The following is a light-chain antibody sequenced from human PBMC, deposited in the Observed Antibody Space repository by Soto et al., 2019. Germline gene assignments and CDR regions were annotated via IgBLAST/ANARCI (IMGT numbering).Light chain of an antibody. Sequence: QSALTQPASVSGSPGQSITISCTGTSSDVGAYNYVSWYQQHPGKAPKLMIYDVDNRPSGVSNRFSASKSGNTASLTISGLQAEDEVDYYCSSYSGSGTDVVFGGGTKLTVL. CDR1: SSDVGAYNY. CDR2: DVD. J-gene: IGLJ2*01. V-gene: IGLV2-14*03. CDR3: SSYSGSGTDVV.